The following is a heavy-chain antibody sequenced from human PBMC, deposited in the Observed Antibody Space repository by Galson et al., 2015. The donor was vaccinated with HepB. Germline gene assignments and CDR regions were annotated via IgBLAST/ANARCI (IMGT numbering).Heavy chain of an antibody. D-gene: IGHD3-10*01. Sequence: SLRLSCAGSGFTFADYIMHWVRQVPGKGLVWVSLINWDDGRTYYADSVKGRFTISRDNSKKSLYMHMNSLRTEDTALYYCAKGARHYGPVLENWGQGTLVIVSS. CDR2: INWDDGRT. CDR3: AKGARHYGPVLEN. J-gene: IGHJ4*02. CDR1: GFTFADYI. V-gene: IGHV3-43*01.